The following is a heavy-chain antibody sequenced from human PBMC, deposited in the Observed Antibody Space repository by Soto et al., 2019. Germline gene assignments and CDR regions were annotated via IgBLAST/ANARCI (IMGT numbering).Heavy chain of an antibody. CDR1: GFSVSSSY. CDR3: AKEGRGVYNARDAFDI. V-gene: IGHV3-66*01. J-gene: IGHJ3*02. Sequence: EVQLVDSGGGLVQPGGSLRLSCAASGFSVSSSYMNWVRQAPGKGLEWVSVIYADGTIYYAASVQGRFTVSRDDSKNTLHIQMNSLRAEDTAVYYCAKEGRGVYNARDAFDIWGQGTMVSVSS. CDR2: IYADGTI. D-gene: IGHD1-1*01.